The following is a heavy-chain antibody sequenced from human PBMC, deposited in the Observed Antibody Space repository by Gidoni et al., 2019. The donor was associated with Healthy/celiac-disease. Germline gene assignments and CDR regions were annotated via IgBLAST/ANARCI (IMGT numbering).Heavy chain of an antibody. CDR2: IKQDGSEK. V-gene: IGHV3-7*03. CDR3: ARWGYCSGGSCYLFYYYYGMDV. D-gene: IGHD2-15*01. CDR1: GFTFSSYW. J-gene: IGHJ6*02. Sequence: EVQLVESGGGLVQPGGSLRLSCAASGFTFSSYWLSWVRQAPGKGLEWVANIKQDGSEKYYVDSVKGRFTISRDNAKNSLYLQMNSLRAEDTAVYYCARWGYCSGGSCYLFYYYYGMDVWGQGITVTVSS.